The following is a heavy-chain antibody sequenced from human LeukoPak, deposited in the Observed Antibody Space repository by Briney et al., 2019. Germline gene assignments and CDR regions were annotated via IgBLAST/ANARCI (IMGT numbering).Heavy chain of an antibody. CDR3: ARDSPRGYGMDV. Sequence: SETLSLTCTVSGGSINSYYWSWIRQPPGKGLEWIGYIYYSGSTNYNPSLKSRVTISVDTSKNQFSLKLSSVTAADTAVYYCARDSPRGYGMDVWGQGTTVTVSS. CDR1: GGSINSYY. V-gene: IGHV4-59*01. J-gene: IGHJ6*02. CDR2: IYYSGST.